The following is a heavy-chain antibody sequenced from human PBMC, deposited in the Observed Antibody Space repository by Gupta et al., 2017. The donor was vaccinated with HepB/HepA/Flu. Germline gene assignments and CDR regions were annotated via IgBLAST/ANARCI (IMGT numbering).Heavy chain of an antibody. Sequence: QVQLVESGGGVVQPGTSLRLSCAASGFTFRAYGMHWVRQAPGEGLGWVALISYDGGSEDYADSVKGRFTISRDNSKNTLYLQMNSLRTEDTAVYYCAKGAVAFSNFGWFDPWGQGTLVTVSS. D-gene: IGHD4-11*01. J-gene: IGHJ5*02. V-gene: IGHV3-30*18. CDR1: GFTFRAYG. CDR2: ISYDGGSE. CDR3: AKGAVAFSNFGWFDP.